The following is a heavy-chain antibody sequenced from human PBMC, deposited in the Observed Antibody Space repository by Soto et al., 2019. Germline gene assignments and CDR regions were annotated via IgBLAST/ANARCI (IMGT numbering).Heavy chain of an antibody. Sequence: SLKVSCKASGGTFSSYAISWVRQAPGQGLEWMGGIIPIFGTANYAQKFQGRVTITADESTSTAYMELSSLRSEDTAVYYCARVVTYYYDSSGYYFGYWGQGTLVTVS. J-gene: IGHJ4*02. CDR1: GGTFSSYA. D-gene: IGHD3-22*01. CDR2: IIPIFGTA. CDR3: ARVVTYYYDSSGYYFGY. V-gene: IGHV1-69*13.